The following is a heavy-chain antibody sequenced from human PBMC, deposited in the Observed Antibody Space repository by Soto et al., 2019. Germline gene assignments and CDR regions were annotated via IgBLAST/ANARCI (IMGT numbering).Heavy chain of an antibody. J-gene: IGHJ3*02. V-gene: IGHV3-23*01. Sequence: GGSLRLSCAASGFTFSSYAMSWVRQAPGKGLEWVSAISGSGGSTYYADSVKGRFTISRDNSKNTLYLQMNSLRAEDKTVYYCAKDERGGDCSGGSCYSDAFDIWGQGTMVTVSS. D-gene: IGHD2-15*01. CDR1: GFTFSSYA. CDR3: AKDERGGDCSGGSCYSDAFDI. CDR2: ISGSGGST.